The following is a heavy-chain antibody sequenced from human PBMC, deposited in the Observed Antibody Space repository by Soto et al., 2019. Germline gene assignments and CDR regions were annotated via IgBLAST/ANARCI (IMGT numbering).Heavy chain of an antibody. J-gene: IGHJ4*02. CDR2: IWYDGSNK. V-gene: IGHV3-33*01. CDR1: GFTFSSYG. CDR3: AREGVGATLDY. D-gene: IGHD1-26*01. Sequence: VQLVESGGGVVQPGRSLRLSCAASGFTFSSYGMHWVRQAPGKGLEWVAVIWYDGSNKYYADSVKGRFTISRDNSKNTLYLQMNSLRAEDTAVYYCAREGVGATLDYWGQGTLVTVSS.